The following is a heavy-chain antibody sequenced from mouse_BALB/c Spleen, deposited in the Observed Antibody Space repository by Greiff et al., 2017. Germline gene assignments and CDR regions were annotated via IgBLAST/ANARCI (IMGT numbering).Heavy chain of an antibody. CDR1: GYSITSDYA. CDR3: ARRVYYGPTGGVDY. V-gene: IGHV3-2*02. J-gene: IGHJ4*01. D-gene: IGHD2-1*01. Sequence: EVQLQQSGPGLVKPSQSLSLTCTVTGYSITSDYAWNWIRQFPGNKLEWMGYISYSGSTSYNPSLKSRISITRDTSKNQFFLQLNSVTTEDTATYYCARRVYYGPTGGVDYWGQGTSVTVSS. CDR2: ISYSGST.